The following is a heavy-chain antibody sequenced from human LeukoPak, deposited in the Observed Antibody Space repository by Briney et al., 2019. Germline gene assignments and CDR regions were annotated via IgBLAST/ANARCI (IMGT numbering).Heavy chain of an antibody. J-gene: IGHJ4*02. CDR2: IYHSGST. CDR3: ARVYSSSWALDY. CDR1: GYSISSGYY. V-gene: IGHV4-38-2*02. Sequence: PSETLSLTCTVSGYSISSGYYWGWTRQPPGKGLEWIGSIYHSGSTYYNPSLKSRVTISVDTSKNQFSLKLSSVTAADTAVYYCARVYSSSWALDYWGQGTLFTVSS. D-gene: IGHD6-13*01.